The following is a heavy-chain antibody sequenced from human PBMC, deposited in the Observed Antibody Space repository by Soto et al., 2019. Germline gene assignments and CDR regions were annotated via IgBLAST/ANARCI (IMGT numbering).Heavy chain of an antibody. D-gene: IGHD3-9*01. CDR2: IYYSGST. CDR3: ARRLRYFDWLPSYYYYGMDV. V-gene: IGHV4-39*01. Sequence: SETLSLTCTVSGGSISSSSYYWGWIRQPPGKGLEWIGSIYYSGSTYYNPSLKSRVTISVDTSKNLFSLKLSSVTSADTAVYYCARRLRYFDWLPSYYYYGMDVWGQGTTVTVSS. CDR1: GGSISSSSYY. J-gene: IGHJ6*02.